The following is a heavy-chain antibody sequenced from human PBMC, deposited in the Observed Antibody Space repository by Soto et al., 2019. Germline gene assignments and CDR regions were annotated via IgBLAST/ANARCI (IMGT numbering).Heavy chain of an antibody. V-gene: IGHV3-30*18. CDR1: GXTFSSYG. CDR3: AKASYDSSGFLFDY. Sequence: GSLRLSCAASGXTFSSYGMHWVRQAPGKGLEWVAVISYDGSNKYYADSVNGRFTISRDNSKNTLYLQMNSMRAEDTAVYYCAKASYDSSGFLFDYWGQGTLGTVS. CDR2: ISYDGSNK. J-gene: IGHJ4*02. D-gene: IGHD3-22*01.